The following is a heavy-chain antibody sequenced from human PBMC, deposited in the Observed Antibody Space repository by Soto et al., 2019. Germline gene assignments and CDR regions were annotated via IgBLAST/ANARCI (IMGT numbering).Heavy chain of an antibody. CDR2: IWYDGSNK. CDR1: GFTFSSDG. Sequence: QVQLVESGGGVVQPGRSLRLSCAASGFTFSSDGMHWVRQAPGKGLEWVAVIWYDGSNKYYADSVKGRFTISRDNSKNTLYLQMNSLRAEDTAVYYCASSGDSSGTFDYWGQGTLVTVSS. V-gene: IGHV3-33*01. CDR3: ASSGDSSGTFDY. J-gene: IGHJ4*02. D-gene: IGHD3-22*01.